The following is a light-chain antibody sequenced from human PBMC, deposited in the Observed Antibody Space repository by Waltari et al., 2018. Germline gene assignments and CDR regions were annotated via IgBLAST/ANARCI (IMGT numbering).Light chain of an antibody. CDR2: GTP. CDR3: QSFDNYVSGGTV. CDR1: SSNIGAGHD. Sequence: QSVLTQPPSVSGAPGQRVTISCTGSSSNIGAGHDVHWYQRLPGTAPKLLIYGTPNRPSGVPYRSSGSKSGTAASLAITGLQAEDEADYFCQSFDNYVSGGTVFGGGTKLAVL. J-gene: IGLJ3*02. V-gene: IGLV1-40*01.